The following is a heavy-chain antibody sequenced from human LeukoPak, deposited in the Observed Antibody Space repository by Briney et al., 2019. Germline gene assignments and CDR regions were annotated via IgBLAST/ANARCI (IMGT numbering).Heavy chain of an antibody. V-gene: IGHV4-34*01. CDR2: INHSGST. CDR3: ARGGGSSWYNY. Sequence: SETLSLTCAVYGGSFSGYYWSWIRQPPGKGLEWIGEINHSGSTNYNPSLKSRVTISVDTSKNQFSLKLSSVTAADTAVYYCARGGGSSWYNYGGQGTLVTVSS. CDR1: GGSFSGYY. J-gene: IGHJ4*02. D-gene: IGHD6-13*01.